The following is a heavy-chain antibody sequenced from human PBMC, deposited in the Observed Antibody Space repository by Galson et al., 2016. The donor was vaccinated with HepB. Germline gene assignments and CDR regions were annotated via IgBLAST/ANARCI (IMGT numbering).Heavy chain of an antibody. D-gene: IGHD1-7*01. CDR3: ARGSNWNYDY. CDR1: GGSFSGYY. V-gene: IGHV4-38-2*01. CDR2: IYYSGTI. Sequence: ETLSLTCAVYGGSFSGYYWGWIRQPPGKGLEWIGSIYYSGTIYYNPSLKSRVTKSIDASKNQFSLKLSSVTATDTAMYYCARGSNWNYDYWSQGTLVTVSS. J-gene: IGHJ4*02.